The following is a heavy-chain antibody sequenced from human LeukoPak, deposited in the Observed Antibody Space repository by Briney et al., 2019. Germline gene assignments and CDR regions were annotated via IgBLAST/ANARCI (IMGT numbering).Heavy chain of an antibody. V-gene: IGHV1-8*01. Sequence: ASVTVSCKASGYTFTSYDINWVRQATGQGLEWMGWMNPNSGNTGYAQKFQGRVTMTMNTSISTGYMELSSLRSEDTSVYYCARGASGGYFDWSKRYFDYWGQGTLVTVSS. CDR1: GYTFTSYD. CDR2: MNPNSGNT. D-gene: IGHD3-9*01. J-gene: IGHJ4*02. CDR3: ARGASGGYFDWSKRYFDY.